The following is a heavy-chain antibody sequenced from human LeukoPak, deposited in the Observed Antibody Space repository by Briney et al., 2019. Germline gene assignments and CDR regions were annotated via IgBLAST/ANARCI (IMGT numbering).Heavy chain of an antibody. J-gene: IGHJ4*02. Sequence: GGSLRLSCAASGFTVSSNYMSWVRQAPGKGLEWVSVIYSGGSTYYADSVKGRFTISRDNSKNTLYLQMNSLRAEDTAVYYCASTSRAKGYSYGLGYWGQGTLVTVSS. V-gene: IGHV3-53*01. CDR2: IYSGGST. CDR1: GFTVSSNY. CDR3: ASTSRAKGYSYGLGY. D-gene: IGHD5-18*01.